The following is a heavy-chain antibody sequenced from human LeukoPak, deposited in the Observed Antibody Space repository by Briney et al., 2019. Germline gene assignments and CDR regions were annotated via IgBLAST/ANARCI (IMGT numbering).Heavy chain of an antibody. J-gene: IGHJ2*01. V-gene: IGHV4-59*01. CDR2: IYYSGST. CDR1: GGSMSSYY. Sequence: SETLSLTCTVSGGSMSSYYWSWIRQPPGKGLEWIGYIYYSGSTNYNPSLKSRVTISVDTSKNQFSLKLSSMTAADTAVYYCASALGGYYDSSGYYFKSWYFDLWGRGTLVTVSS. CDR3: ASALGGYYDSSGYYFKSWYFDL. D-gene: IGHD3-22*01.